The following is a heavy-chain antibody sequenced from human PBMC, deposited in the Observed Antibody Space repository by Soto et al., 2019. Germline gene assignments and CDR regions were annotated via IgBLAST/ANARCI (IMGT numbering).Heavy chain of an antibody. CDR1: GFTFSSYS. Sequence: PGGSLRLSCAASGFTFSSYSMNGVRQAPGKGLEWVSYISSSSSTIYYADSMKGRFTISRDNAKNSLYLQMNSLRDEDTAVDYCESLALPRGYNYGYYDYYYGMDVWGQGTTVTV. CDR3: ESLALPRGYNYGYYDYYYGMDV. V-gene: IGHV3-48*02. J-gene: IGHJ6*02. CDR2: ISSSSSTI. D-gene: IGHD5-18*01.